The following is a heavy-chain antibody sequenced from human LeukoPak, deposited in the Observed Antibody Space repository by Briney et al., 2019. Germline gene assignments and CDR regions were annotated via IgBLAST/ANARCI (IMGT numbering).Heavy chain of an antibody. CDR1: GFTFSDYW. J-gene: IGHJ4*02. CDR3: ARKIGAADNAGDY. V-gene: IGHV3-74*01. Sequence: GGSLRLSCAASGFTFSDYWMHWVRQGPGKGLVWVSRINTDGTSTTYADSVKGRFTISRDNAKNTLYLQMNSLGAEDTAVYYCARKIGAADNAGDYWGQGTLVTVSS. D-gene: IGHD6-25*01. CDR2: INTDGTST.